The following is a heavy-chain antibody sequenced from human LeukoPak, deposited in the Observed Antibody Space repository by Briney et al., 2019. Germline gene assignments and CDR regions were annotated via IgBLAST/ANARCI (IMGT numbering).Heavy chain of an antibody. CDR1: GGSTSSGGYY. CDR2: IYYSGST. J-gene: IGHJ3*02. CDR3: ARDPFGDAFDI. D-gene: IGHD3-10*01. Sequence: SQTLSLTCTVSGGSTSSGGYYWGWIRQHPGKGLEWIGYIYYSGSTYYNPSLKSRVTISVDTSKNQFSLKLSSVTAADTAVYYCARDPFGDAFDIWGQGTMVTVSS. V-gene: IGHV4-31*03.